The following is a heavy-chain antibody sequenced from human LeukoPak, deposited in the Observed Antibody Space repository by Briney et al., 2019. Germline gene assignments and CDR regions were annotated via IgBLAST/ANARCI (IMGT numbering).Heavy chain of an antibody. V-gene: IGHV4-31*03. Sequence: SETLSLTCTVSGGSTSSGDYYWNWIRQHPGKGLEWIGYIFYSGSTYYNPSLKSRVTISVDTSKNQFSLKLSSVTAADTAVYYCARAMIKGEYYFDYWGQGTLVTVSS. CDR2: IFYSGST. CDR1: GGSTSSGDYY. J-gene: IGHJ4*02. CDR3: ARAMIKGEYYFDY. D-gene: IGHD3-16*01.